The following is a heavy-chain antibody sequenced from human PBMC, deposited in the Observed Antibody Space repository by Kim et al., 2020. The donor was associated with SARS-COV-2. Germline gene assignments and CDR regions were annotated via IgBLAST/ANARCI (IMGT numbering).Heavy chain of an antibody. J-gene: IGHJ4*02. D-gene: IGHD3-22*01. Sequence: KSRVTISVDKSKNQFSLNLSSVTAADTAVYYCARDRYYSDSSGYSYFDHWGQGTLVTVSS. CDR3: ARDRYYSDSSGYSYFDH. V-gene: IGHV4-4*02.